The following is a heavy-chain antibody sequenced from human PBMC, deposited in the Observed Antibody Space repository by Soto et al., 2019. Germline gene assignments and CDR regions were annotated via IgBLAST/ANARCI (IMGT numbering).Heavy chain of an antibody. CDR2: INPNSGGT. CDR3: ARSQLLLEWFESQDY. D-gene: IGHD3-3*01. V-gene: IGHV1-2*02. J-gene: IGHJ4*02. Sequence: ASVKVSCKASGYTFTGYYMHWVRQAPGQGLEWMGWINPNSGGTNYAQKFQGRVIMTRDTSISTAYMELSRLRSDDTAVYYCARSQLLLEWFESQDYWGQGTLVTVSS. CDR1: GYTFTGYY.